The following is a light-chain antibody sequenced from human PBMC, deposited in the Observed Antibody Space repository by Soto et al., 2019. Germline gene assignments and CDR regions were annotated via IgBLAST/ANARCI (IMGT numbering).Light chain of an antibody. CDR3: QQANSFPLT. V-gene: IGKV1-12*01. CDR2: TGS. Sequence: DIQMTQSPSSVSASVGDRVSITCRASQGISSGLAWYQQKPGRAPKRLIYTGSSLQSGVPSRFSGTGSGTDFTLTISSLQPEDVATYYCQQANSFPLTFGGGTKVEIK. CDR1: QGISSG. J-gene: IGKJ4*01.